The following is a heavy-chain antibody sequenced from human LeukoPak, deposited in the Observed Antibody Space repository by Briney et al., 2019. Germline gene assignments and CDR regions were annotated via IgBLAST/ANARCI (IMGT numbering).Heavy chain of an antibody. J-gene: IGHJ6*02. CDR3: ARSPGPYYYYGMDV. Sequence: GASVKVSCKASGYTFTSYGISWVRQASGQGLEWMGWISAYNGNTNYAQKLQGRVTMTTDTSTSTAYMELRSLRSDDTAVYYCARSPGPYYYYGMDVWGQGTTVTVSS. V-gene: IGHV1-18*01. CDR2: ISAYNGNT. CDR1: GYTFTSYG.